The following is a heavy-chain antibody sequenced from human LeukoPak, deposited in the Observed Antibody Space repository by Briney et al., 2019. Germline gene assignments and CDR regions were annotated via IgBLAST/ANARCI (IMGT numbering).Heavy chain of an antibody. J-gene: IGHJ4*02. CDR2: INHSGST. D-gene: IGHD3-10*01. CDR3: ARGGRDYYGSGSYYDY. Sequence: PSETLSLTCAVYGGSFSGYYWSWIRQPPGKGLEWIGEINHSGSTNYNPSLKSRVTISVDTSKNQFSLKLSSVTAADTAVYYCARGGRDYYGSGSYYDYWGQGTLVTVSS. V-gene: IGHV4-34*01. CDR1: GGSFSGYY.